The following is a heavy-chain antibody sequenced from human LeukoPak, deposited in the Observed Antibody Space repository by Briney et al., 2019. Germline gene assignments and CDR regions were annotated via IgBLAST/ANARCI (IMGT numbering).Heavy chain of an antibody. V-gene: IGHV4-61*01. CDR3: ARGVFWSGYYYYYYMDV. Sequence: PSETLSLTCTVSGGSISSSSYYWSWIRQPPGKGLEWIGYIYYSGSTNYNPSLKSRVTISVDTSKNQFSLKLSSVTAADTAVYYCARGVFWSGYYYYYYMDVWGKGTTVTVSS. CDR1: GGSISSSSYY. J-gene: IGHJ6*03. CDR2: IYYSGST. D-gene: IGHD3-3*01.